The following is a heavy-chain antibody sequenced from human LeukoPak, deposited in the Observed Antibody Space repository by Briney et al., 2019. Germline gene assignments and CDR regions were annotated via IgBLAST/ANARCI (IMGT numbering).Heavy chain of an antibody. CDR3: ARDFETPSITVVRGVTSAFFDY. Sequence: GGSLRLSCAASGFTFSSYAMSWVRQAPGKGLEWVSAISGSGGSTYYADSVKGRFTISRDNSKNTLYLQMNSLRAEDTAVYYCARDFETPSITVVRGVTSAFFDYWGQGALVTVSS. CDR1: GFTFSSYA. V-gene: IGHV3-23*01. J-gene: IGHJ4*02. CDR2: ISGSGGST. D-gene: IGHD3-10*01.